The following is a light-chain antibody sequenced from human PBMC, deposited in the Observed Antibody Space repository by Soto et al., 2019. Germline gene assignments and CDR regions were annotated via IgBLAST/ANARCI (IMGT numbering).Light chain of an antibody. J-gene: IGKJ1*01. CDR3: QHYNSYSEA. CDR1: HDISTF. V-gene: IGKV1-9*01. Sequence: DIQLTQSPSLLSASIEDRVTITCRASHDISTFLAWYQQKPGKAPKLLIYEASTLQSGVPSRFSGSGSGTEFTLTISSLQPDDFATYYCQHYNSYSEAFGQGTKVDIK. CDR2: EAS.